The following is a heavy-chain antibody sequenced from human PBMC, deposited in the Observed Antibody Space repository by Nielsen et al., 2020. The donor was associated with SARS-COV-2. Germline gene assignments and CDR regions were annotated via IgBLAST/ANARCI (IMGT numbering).Heavy chain of an antibody. CDR2: INPNSGGT. Sequence: ASVKVSCKASGYTFTGYYMHWVRQAPGQGLEWMGWINPNSGGTNYAQKFQGWVTMTRDTSISTAYMELSSLRFEDTAVYYCARKANYYYYMDVWGKGTTVTVSS. V-gene: IGHV1-2*04. CDR3: ARKANYYYYMDV. J-gene: IGHJ6*03. CDR1: GYTFTGYY. D-gene: IGHD1-14*01.